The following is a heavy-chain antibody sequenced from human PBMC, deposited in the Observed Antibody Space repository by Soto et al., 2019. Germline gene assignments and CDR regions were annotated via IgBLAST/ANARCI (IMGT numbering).Heavy chain of an antibody. V-gene: IGHV2-26*01. J-gene: IGHJ4*02. CDR3: ARIHVRGYTYGFDY. CDR1: GFSLSNARMG. D-gene: IGHD5-18*01. Sequence: QVTLKESGPVLVKPTETLTLTCTDSGFSLSNARMGVSWIRQPPGKALEWLAHIFSNDEKSYSTSLKSRLTISKDTSISQVVLTMTNMDPVDTATYYCARIHVRGYTYGFDYWGQGTLVTVSS. CDR2: IFSNDEK.